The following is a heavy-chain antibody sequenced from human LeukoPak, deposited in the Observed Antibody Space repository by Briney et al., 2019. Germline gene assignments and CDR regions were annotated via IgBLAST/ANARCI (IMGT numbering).Heavy chain of an antibody. CDR3: ARGTVRLLWFGDPYYFDY. J-gene: IGHJ4*02. CDR1: GGFFSGYY. Sequence: SETLSLTCAVYGGFFSGYYWSWIRQPPGKGLEWIGEINHSGSTNYNPSLKSRVTISVDTSKNQFSLKLSSVTAADTAVYYCARGTVRLLWFGDPYYFDYWGQGTLVTVSS. D-gene: IGHD3-10*01. CDR2: INHSGST. V-gene: IGHV4-34*01.